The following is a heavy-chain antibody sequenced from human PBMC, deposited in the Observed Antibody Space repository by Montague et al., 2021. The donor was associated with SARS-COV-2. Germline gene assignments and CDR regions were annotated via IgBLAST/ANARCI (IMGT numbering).Heavy chain of an antibody. Sequence: SETLSLTCTVAGGGSISSSHWWSWVRQPPGKGLEWIGEIYHDGSTNYNPSLKSRLTISVDKSKNQFSLKLSSVTAADTAVYDCARFTSTGSGSYYIFDYWGQGTLVTVSS. CDR2: IYHDGST. CDR1: GGGSISSSHW. V-gene: IGHV4-4*02. CDR3: ARFTSTGSGSYYIFDY. D-gene: IGHD1-26*01. J-gene: IGHJ4*02.